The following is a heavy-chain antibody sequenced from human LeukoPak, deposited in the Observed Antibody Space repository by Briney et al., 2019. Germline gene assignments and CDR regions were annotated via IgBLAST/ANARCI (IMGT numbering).Heavy chain of an antibody. V-gene: IGHV1-69*13. Sequence: SVKVSCKASGGTFSSYAISWVRQAPGQGLEWMGGIIPIFGTANYAQKFQGRVTITADESTSTAYMELSSLRSEDTAVYYCAIGYFDILTGPPGDPIDYWGQGTLVTVSS. CDR1: GGTFSSYA. CDR3: AIGYFDILTGPPGDPIDY. J-gene: IGHJ4*02. D-gene: IGHD3-9*01. CDR2: IIPIFGTA.